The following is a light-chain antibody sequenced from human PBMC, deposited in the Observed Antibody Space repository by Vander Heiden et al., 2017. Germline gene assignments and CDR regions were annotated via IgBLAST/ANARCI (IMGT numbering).Light chain of an antibody. V-gene: IGKV3-11*01. J-gene: IGKJ5*01. CDR3: QQRSNWPPIT. Sequence: EIVLTQSPATLSLSPGERATLSCRASQSVSSYLAWYQHNPCQAPRLLIYDASNRSTGIPARFSGSWSGTDFTLTISSLQPDDFAVYYCQQRSNWPPITFGQGTRLEIK. CDR1: QSVSSY. CDR2: DAS.